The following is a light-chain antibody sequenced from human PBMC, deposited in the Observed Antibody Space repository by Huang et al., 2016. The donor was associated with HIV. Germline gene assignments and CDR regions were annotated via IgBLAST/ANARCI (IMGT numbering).Light chain of an antibody. Sequence: DIQLTQSPSAMSASVGDRVSITCRASQDISNYLAWFQKKPGGAPKRRIYAASSLQSGVPSRFSGSRSGTKFTLTISSLQPEDFATYYCLQHHGYPRTFGQGTNV. CDR2: AAS. V-gene: IGKV1-17*03. J-gene: IGKJ1*01. CDR3: LQHHGYPRT. CDR1: QDISNY.